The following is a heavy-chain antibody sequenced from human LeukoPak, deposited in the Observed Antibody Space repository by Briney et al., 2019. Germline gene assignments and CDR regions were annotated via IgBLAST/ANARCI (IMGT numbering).Heavy chain of an antibody. D-gene: IGHD3-22*01. V-gene: IGHV3-21*01. CDR3: SRSAYYDGSGNYYDY. J-gene: IGHJ4*02. CDR1: GFTFRTYS. Sequence: GGSLRLSCAASGFTFRTYSMNWVRQAPGKGLECVSSISSSSSYIYYADSVKGRFTISRDNAKNSLYLQMNGLRAEDTAVYYCSRSAYYDGSGNYYDYWGQGTLVTVSS. CDR2: ISSSSSYI.